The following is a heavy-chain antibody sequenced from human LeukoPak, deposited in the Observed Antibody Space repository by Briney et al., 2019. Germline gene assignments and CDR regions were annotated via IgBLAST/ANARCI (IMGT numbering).Heavy chain of an antibody. CDR2: IKQDGSEK. CDR3: AKDRSIGTYYTFDQ. J-gene: IGHJ4*02. CDR1: GFTFSSYD. D-gene: IGHD1-26*01. V-gene: IGHV3-7*03. Sequence: GGSLRLSCAASGFTFSSYDMSWVRQAPGKGLEWVANIKQDGSEKYYVDSVKGRFTISRDNAKNSLYLQMNSLRVEDTAVYYCAKDRSIGTYYTFDQWGQGTLVTVSS.